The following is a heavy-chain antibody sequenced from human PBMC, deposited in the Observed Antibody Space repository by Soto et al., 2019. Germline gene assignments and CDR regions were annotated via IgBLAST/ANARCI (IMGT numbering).Heavy chain of an antibody. Sequence: PSETLSLTCTVSGGSISSSSYYWGWIRQPPGKGLEWIGSIYYSGSTYYNPSLKSRVTISVDTSKNQFSLKLSSVTAADTAVYYCARETPAYSGYDPLVYWGQGTLVTVSS. CDR3: ARETPAYSGYDPLVY. J-gene: IGHJ4*02. D-gene: IGHD5-12*01. V-gene: IGHV4-39*07. CDR1: GGSISSSSYY. CDR2: IYYSGST.